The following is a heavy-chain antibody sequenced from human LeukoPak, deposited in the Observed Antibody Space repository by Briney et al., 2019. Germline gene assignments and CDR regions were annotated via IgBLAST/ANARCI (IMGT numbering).Heavy chain of an antibody. J-gene: IGHJ4*02. V-gene: IGHV4-31*03. CDR3: ERVRKMPLEWDLIYF. Sequence: SETLSLTCTVSGVSISSGGYYWTWIRQRPREALEWSGNIYHRGNTYSNPSLMSRIVLSVDTSKSQFSLRVTSVTAADTALYDCERVRKMPLEWDLIYFWGQVTLVTVS. CDR1: GVSISSGGYY. CDR2: IYHRGNT. D-gene: IGHD1-1*01.